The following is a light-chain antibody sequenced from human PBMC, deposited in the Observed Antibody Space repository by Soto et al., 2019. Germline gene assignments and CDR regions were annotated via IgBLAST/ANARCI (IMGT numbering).Light chain of an antibody. CDR1: SSDVGGYKY. J-gene: IGLJ1*01. CDR3: CSFTSSSSYV. CDR2: DVS. Sequence: QSALTQPASVSGSPGQSITISCTGTSSDVGGYKYVSWYQQEPGKAPKLMIYDVSNRPSGVSNRFSGSKSGNTASLTISGLQAEDEADYYCCSFTSSSSYVFGTGTKVTVL. V-gene: IGLV2-14*03.